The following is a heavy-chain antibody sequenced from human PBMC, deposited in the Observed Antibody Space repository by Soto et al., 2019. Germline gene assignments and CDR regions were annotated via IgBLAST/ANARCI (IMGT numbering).Heavy chain of an antibody. J-gene: IGHJ4*02. CDR1: GASISGNY. D-gene: IGHD6-19*01. CDR2: IYDSGST. CDR3: ARYRRGTGWYYLDY. V-gene: IGHV4-59*01. Sequence: SETQSLTCTVSGASISGNYWSWIRQPPGKGLEWIGYIYDSGSTNYSPSLQSRVTMSVDRSKNQFSLALTSVTAADTALYFCARYRRGTGWYYLDYWGQGILVTVSS.